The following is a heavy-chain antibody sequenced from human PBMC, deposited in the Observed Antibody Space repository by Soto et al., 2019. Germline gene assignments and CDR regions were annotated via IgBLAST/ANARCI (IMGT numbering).Heavy chain of an antibody. D-gene: IGHD6-6*01. Sequence: GGSLRLSCAASGFTFSDYYMSWIRPAPGTGLEWVSYISSSGSTIYYADSVKGRFTIARDNAKNSLYLQMNRLRVEDTAVYYCARDSIAELVGYYYYYGMYVCGQVTTVTVSS. V-gene: IGHV3-11*01. J-gene: IGHJ6*02. CDR2: ISSSGSTI. CDR3: ARDSIAELVGYYYYYGMYV. CDR1: GFTFSDYY.